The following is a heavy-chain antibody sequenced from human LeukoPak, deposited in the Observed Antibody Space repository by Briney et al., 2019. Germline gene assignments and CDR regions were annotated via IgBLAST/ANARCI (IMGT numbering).Heavy chain of an antibody. CDR3: ARGRPHGNDY. J-gene: IGHJ4*02. V-gene: IGHV3-74*01. Sequence: GGSLRLSCAASGFTFSSYWMNWVRQAPGKGLVWVSRIASDGSSTTYADSVKGRFSISRDNAKNTLYLQMNSPRVEDTAVYYRARGRPHGNDYWGQGTLVTVSS. CDR1: GFTFSSYW. D-gene: IGHD4-23*01. CDR2: IASDGSST.